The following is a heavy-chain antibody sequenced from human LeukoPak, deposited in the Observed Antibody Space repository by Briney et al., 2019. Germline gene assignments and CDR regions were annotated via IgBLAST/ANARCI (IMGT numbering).Heavy chain of an antibody. D-gene: IGHD6-13*01. J-gene: IGHJ4*02. V-gene: IGHV4-39*01. CDR1: GGSINSSSYY. CDR2: IYYSGRT. Sequence: SETLSLTCTVSGGSINSSSYYWGWIRQPPGKGLEWIGSIYYSGRTYYNPSLKSRVTISVDTSKNQFSLKLSSVTAADTAVYYCARVIAAAGFYYFDYWGQGTLVTVSS. CDR3: ARVIAAAGFYYFDY.